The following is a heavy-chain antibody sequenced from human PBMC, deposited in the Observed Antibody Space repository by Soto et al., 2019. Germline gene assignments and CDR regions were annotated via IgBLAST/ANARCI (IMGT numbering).Heavy chain of an antibody. V-gene: IGHV4-30-4*02. D-gene: IGHD3-3*01. CDR1: GGSIRSGDNY. CDR3: ARDFAYFDS. CDR2: VYSSGST. J-gene: IGHJ4*02. Sequence: SETLSLTCTVSGGSIRSGDNYWSWIRQPPGQGLEWIGSVYSSGSTYYTPALKSRLTISMDTSKNQFSLNLDSVTAADTAVYFCARDFAYFDSWGQGTLVTVSS.